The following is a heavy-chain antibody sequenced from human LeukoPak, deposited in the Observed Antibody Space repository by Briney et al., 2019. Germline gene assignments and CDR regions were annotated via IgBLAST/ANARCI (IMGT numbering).Heavy chain of an antibody. CDR2: ISGDGGST. Sequence: GGSLRLSCAASGFTFDDYAMHWVRQAPGKGLEWVSLISGDGGSTYYADSVKGRFTIPRDNSKNPLYLQMNSLRTEDTALYYCAKDIGQWSPRGMDVWGQGTTVTVSS. V-gene: IGHV3-43*02. CDR1: GFTFDDYA. D-gene: IGHD6-19*01. J-gene: IGHJ6*02. CDR3: AKDIGQWSPRGMDV.